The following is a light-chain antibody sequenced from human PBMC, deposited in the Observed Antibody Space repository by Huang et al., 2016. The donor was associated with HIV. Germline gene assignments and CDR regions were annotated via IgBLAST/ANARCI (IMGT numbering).Light chain of an antibody. V-gene: IGKV1-NL1*01. J-gene: IGKJ1*01. CDR3: QQYHSLPWT. Sequence: IQMTQSPSSLSASVGDRVTITCRASQGIGNSLAWYQQKPEKAPRLLLYATSTLESGGPSRFSGSGSGTHYTLTINTLQPEDIASYYCQQYHSLPWTFGQGTKVEIK. CDR1: QGIGNS. CDR2: ATS.